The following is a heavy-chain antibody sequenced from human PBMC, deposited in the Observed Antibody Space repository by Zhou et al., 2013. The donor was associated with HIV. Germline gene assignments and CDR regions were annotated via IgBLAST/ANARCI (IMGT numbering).Heavy chain of an antibody. J-gene: IGHJ2*01. CDR1: GYNFATYY. CDR3: ARKAYGTAGYYDV. CDR2: VNPTGSGA. Sequence: QVQLVQSGAEVARPGASVKLSCKASGYNFATYYLHWVRQAPGRGLEWVGLVNPTGSGATYGPQFLTRVTTSRNTSTNTVSMTLSGLTSEDTAIYYCARKAYGTAGYYDVWGRGTLVTVS. V-gene: IGHV1-46*01. D-gene: IGHD4-17*01.